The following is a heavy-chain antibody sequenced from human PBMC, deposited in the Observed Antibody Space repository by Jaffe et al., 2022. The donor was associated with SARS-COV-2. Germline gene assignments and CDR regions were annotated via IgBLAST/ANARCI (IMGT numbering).Heavy chain of an antibody. CDR3: ARSDNYPYYYYGMDV. D-gene: IGHD4-4*01. CDR1: GFTFSSYG. J-gene: IGHJ6*02. CDR2: IWYDGSNK. Sequence: QVQLVESGGGVVQPGRSLRLSCAASGFTFSSYGMHWVRQAPGKGLEWVAVIWYDGSNKYYADSVKGRFTISRDNSKNTLYLQMNSLRAEDTAVYYCARSDNYPYYYYGMDVWGQGTTVTVSS. V-gene: IGHV3-33*01.